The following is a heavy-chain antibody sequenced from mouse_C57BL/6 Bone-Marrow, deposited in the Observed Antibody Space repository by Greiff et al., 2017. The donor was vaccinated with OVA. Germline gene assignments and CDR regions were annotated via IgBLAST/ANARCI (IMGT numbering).Heavy chain of an antibody. Sequence: VQLMESGGDLVKPGGSLKLSCAASGFTFSSYGMSWVRQTPDKRLEWVATISSVGSYTYYPDSVKGRFTISRDNAKNTLYLQMSSLKSEDTAMYYCARDYYGKDYYAMDDWGQGTSVTVSS. CDR3: ARDYYGKDYYAMDD. CDR1: GFTFSSYG. J-gene: IGHJ4*01. V-gene: IGHV5-6*01. D-gene: IGHD1-1*01. CDR2: ISSVGSYT.